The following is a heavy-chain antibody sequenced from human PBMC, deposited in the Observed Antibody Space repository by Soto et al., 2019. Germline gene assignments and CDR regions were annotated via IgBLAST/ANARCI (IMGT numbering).Heavy chain of an antibody. CDR1: GGSISSSNW. J-gene: IGHJ5*02. Sequence: QVQLQESGPGLVKPSGTLSLTCAVSGGSISSSNWWSWVRQPPGKGLEWIGEIYHSGSTNYNPSLQSRLTIQVDKSKNQFSLKLSSVTAADTAVYYCASTSFSGGSCYSWWFDPWCQGTLVTVSS. CDR2: IYHSGST. CDR3: ASTSFSGGSCYSWWFDP. D-gene: IGHD2-15*01. V-gene: IGHV4-4*02.